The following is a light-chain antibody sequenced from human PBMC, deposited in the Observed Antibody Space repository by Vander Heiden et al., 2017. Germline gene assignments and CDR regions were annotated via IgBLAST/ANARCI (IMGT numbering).Light chain of an antibody. Sequence: SLLTPPPSASGTRGQRVTTSCAGSTSNIGSNYGYWWQQLPGTAPKLLIYMTNQRPSGGPDRFSGSKSGTSAALAIIGLRSEDEADYYCAGWDDSLSGLVFGIGTKVTVL. J-gene: IGLJ1*01. CDR3: AGWDDSLSGLV. CDR2: MTN. V-gene: IGLV1-47*01. CDR1: TSNIGSNY.